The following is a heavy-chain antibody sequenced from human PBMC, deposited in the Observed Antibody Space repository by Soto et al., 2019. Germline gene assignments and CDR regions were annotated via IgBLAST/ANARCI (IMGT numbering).Heavy chain of an antibody. Sequence: SETLSLTCNVSGASISSYNYWGWLRQPPGKGLEWIGSIYYSGSTIYNPSLQSRVTISVDTSKNQFSLKLSSVTAADTAVYYCARGLISGYYLYDAFDIWGQGTMVTVSS. J-gene: IGHJ3*02. CDR2: IYYSGST. V-gene: IGHV4-39*07. CDR3: ARGLISGYYLYDAFDI. D-gene: IGHD3-22*01. CDR1: GASISSYNY.